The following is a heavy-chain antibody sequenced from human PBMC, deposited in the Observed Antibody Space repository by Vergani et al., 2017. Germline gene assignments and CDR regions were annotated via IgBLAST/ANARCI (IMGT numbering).Heavy chain of an antibody. V-gene: IGHV4-59*01. CDR3: ARGRGWFDP. J-gene: IGHJ5*02. CDR1: GGSISSYY. Sequence: QLQLQESGSGLVKPSQTLSLTCAVSGGSISSYYWSWIRQPPGKGLEWIGYIYYSGSTNYNPSLKSRVTISVDTSKNQFSLKLSSVTAADTAVYYCARGRGWFDPWGQGTLVTVSS. CDR2: IYYSGST.